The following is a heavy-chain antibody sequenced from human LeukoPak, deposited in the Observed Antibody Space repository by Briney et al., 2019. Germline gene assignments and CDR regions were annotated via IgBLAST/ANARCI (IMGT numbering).Heavy chain of an antibody. D-gene: IGHD3-10*01. CDR2: ISYDGSNK. V-gene: IGHV3-30*03. CDR3: VLYGSGSYYNPSEAFDI. Sequence: QSGGSLRLSCAASGFTFSSYGMHWVRKAPGKGLEWVAVISYDGSNKYYADSVKGRFTISRDNSKNTLYLQMNSLRAEDTAVYYCVLYGSGSYYNPSEAFDIWGQGTMVTVSS. J-gene: IGHJ3*02. CDR1: GFTFSSYG.